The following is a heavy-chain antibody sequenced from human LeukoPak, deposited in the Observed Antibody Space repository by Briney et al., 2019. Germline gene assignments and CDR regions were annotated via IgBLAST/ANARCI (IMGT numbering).Heavy chain of an antibody. CDR1: GFTFSSYW. J-gene: IGHJ4*02. CDR3: ARGGSGRSFDY. V-gene: IGHV3-74*01. D-gene: IGHD6-19*01. Sequence: GGSLRLSCAASGFTFSSYWMHWVRQIPGKGLVWVSHINGDGSRTGYADSVKGRITISRDNAKNTVNLQMNSLRAEDTAVYYCARGGSGRSFDYWGQGTLVTVSS. CDR2: INGDGSRT.